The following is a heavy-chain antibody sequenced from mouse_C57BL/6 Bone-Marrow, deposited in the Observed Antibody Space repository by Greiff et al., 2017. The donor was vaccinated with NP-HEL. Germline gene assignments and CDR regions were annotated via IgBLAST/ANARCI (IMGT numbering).Heavy chain of an antibody. CDR1: GYAFSSSW. Sequence: QVQLQQSGPELVKPGASVKISCKASGYAFSSSWMNWVKQRPGKGLEWIGRIYPGDGDTNYNGKFKGKATLTADKSSSTAYMQLSSLTSEDSAVYFCARAGWLPHYYAMDYWGQGTSVTVSS. V-gene: IGHV1-82*01. CDR3: ARAGWLPHYYAMDY. CDR2: IYPGDGDT. J-gene: IGHJ4*01. D-gene: IGHD2-3*01.